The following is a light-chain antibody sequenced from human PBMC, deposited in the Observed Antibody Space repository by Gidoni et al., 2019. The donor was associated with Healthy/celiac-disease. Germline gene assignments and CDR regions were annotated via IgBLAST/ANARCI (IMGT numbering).Light chain of an antibody. Sequence: EIVMTQSPDSLAVSLGERATINCKSSKSVLYSSNNKNYLAWYQQKPGQPPKLLIYWASTRESGVPDRFSGSGSGTDFTLTISSLQAEDVAVYYCQHYYSTPPTFGPGTKLEIK. CDR3: QHYYSTPPT. CDR1: KSVLYSSNNKNY. J-gene: IGKJ3*01. CDR2: WAS. V-gene: IGKV4-1*01.